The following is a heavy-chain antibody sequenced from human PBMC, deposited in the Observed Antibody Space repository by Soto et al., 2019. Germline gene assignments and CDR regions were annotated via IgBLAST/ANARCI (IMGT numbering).Heavy chain of an antibody. CDR3: ARNAQTNANHFFDN. J-gene: IGHJ4*02. Sequence: ASVKVSCKASGYTLTHYYMHWVRQAPGQGPEWVGVINPSTLVTSYAQKFQGRVTMTMDTSTSTVHMELNSQISENTAVYNCARNAQTNANHFFDNWGQGTLFSVS. D-gene: IGHD2-8*01. CDR2: INPSTLVT. V-gene: IGHV1-46*01. CDR1: GYTLTHYY.